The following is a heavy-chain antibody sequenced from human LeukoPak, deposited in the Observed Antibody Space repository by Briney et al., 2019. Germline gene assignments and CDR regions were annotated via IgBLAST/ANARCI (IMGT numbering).Heavy chain of an antibody. CDR2: ISGSGGST. D-gene: IGHD6-19*01. CDR3: AKTYSSGWTKCDY. CDR1: GFTFSSYA. J-gene: IGHJ4*02. Sequence: PGGSLRLSCAASGFTFSSYAMSWVRQAPGKGLEWVSDISGSGGSTYYADSVKGRFTISRDNSKNTLYLQMNSLRAEDTAVYYCAKTYSSGWTKCDYWGQGTLVTVSS. V-gene: IGHV3-23*01.